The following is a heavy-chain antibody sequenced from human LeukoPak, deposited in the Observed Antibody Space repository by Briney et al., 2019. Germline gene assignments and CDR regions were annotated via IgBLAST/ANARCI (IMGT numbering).Heavy chain of an antibody. D-gene: IGHD2-2*01. CDR1: GGSISSGGYY. J-gene: IGHJ6*02. CDR2: IYYSGST. Sequence: SETLSLTCTVSGGSISSGGYYWSWIRQHPGKGLEWIEYIYYSGSTYYNPSLKSRVTISVDTSKNQFSLKLSSVTAADTAVYYCARDSVVVVPAAIGPDYYYYSGMDVWGQGTTVTVSS. CDR3: ARDSVVVVPAAIGPDYYYYSGMDV. V-gene: IGHV4-31*03.